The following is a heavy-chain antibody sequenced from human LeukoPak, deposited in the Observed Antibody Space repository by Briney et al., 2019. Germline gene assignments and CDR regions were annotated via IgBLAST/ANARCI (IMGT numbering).Heavy chain of an antibody. V-gene: IGHV4-59*01. D-gene: IGHD5-12*01. CDR2: IYYSGST. CDR3: ARGGGYASPIGY. J-gene: IGHJ4*02. Sequence: SETLSLTCTVSGGSISSYYWSWIRQPPGKGLEWIGYIYYSGSTNYNPSPKSRVTISVDTSKNQFSLKLSSVTAADTAVYYCARGGGYASPIGYWGQGALVTVSS. CDR1: GGSISSYY.